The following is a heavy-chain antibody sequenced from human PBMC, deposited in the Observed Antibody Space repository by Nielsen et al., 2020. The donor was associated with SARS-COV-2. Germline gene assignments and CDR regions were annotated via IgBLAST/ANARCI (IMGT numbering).Heavy chain of an antibody. CDR3: ARITPSSGWDY. J-gene: IGHJ4*02. CDR2: INAGNGNT. D-gene: IGHD6-19*01. Sequence: ASVKVSCKTSGYTFTSFAIHWVRQAPGQSLEWMRWINAGNGNTKYSQKFQGRVTMTRDTSANTAYMELSSLSSEDTAVYYCARITPSSGWDYRGQGTLVTVSS. CDR1: GYTFTSFA. V-gene: IGHV1-3*01.